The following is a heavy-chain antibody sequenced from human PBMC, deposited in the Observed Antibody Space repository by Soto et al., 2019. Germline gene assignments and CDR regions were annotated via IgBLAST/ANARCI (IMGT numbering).Heavy chain of an antibody. V-gene: IGHV3-30*03. D-gene: IGHD2-2*01. CDR3: ARDTTKYYYYYYGMDV. CDR1: GFTFISYG. CDR2: ISYDGSTI. J-gene: IGHJ6*02. Sequence: TWGSLRLSCAASGFTFISYGMHGVRQAPGKGLEWVAVISYDGSTIYYADSVKGRFTISRDNAKNSLYLQMNSLRAEDTAVYYCARDTTKYYYYYYGMDVWGQGTTVTVSS.